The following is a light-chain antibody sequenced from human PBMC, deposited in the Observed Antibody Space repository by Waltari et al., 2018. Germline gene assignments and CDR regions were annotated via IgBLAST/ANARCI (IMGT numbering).Light chain of an antibody. CDR1: NSDVGTYHY. CDR3: TSYGGVNVLGVL. J-gene: IGLJ2*01. Sequence: QSALTQPPSASGSPGQSVTIPCAGTNSDVGTYHYVSWYQHHPGKAPKLLIYGVTERLPGVPDRFSGSKSGTTASLTVSGLQADDEADYYCTSYGGVNVLGVLFGGGTKPTVL. V-gene: IGLV2-8*01. CDR2: GVT.